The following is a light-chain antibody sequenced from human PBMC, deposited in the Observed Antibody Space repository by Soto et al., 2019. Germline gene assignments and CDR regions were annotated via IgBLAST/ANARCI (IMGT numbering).Light chain of an antibody. CDR3: QQYGSSPPT. Sequence: IVLTQSPGTLSLSPGERATLSCRASQSVSTNYLAWYQRKPGQAPRLLIYGASSRATDIPHRFSGSGSGTDFTLTITRLEPEDFAVYYCQQYGSSPPTFGQGTKVEVK. V-gene: IGKV3-20*01. CDR2: GAS. CDR1: QSVSTNY. J-gene: IGKJ1*01.